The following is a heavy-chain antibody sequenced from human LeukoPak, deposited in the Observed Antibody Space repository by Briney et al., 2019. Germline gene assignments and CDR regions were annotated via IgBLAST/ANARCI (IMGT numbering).Heavy chain of an antibody. D-gene: IGHD6-6*01. CDR3: AREYSSSAGKYNWFDP. J-gene: IGHJ5*02. Sequence: GGSLRLSCAASGFTFSSYGMHWVRQAPGQGLEWMGIINPSGGSTSYAQKFQGRVTMTRDTSTSTVYMELSSLRSEDTAVYYCAREYSSSAGKYNWFDPWGQGTLVTVSS. CDR1: GFTFSSYG. CDR2: INPSGGST. V-gene: IGHV1-46*01.